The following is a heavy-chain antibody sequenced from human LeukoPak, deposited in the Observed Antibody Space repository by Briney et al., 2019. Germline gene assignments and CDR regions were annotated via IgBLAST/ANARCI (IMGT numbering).Heavy chain of an antibody. Sequence: PGGSLRLSCAASGFTFDDYAMHWVRHAPGKGLEWVSLISGDGGSTYYADSVKGRFTISRDNSKNSLYLQMNSLRAEDTALYYCAKDSIVATISELDYWGQGTLVTVSS. J-gene: IGHJ4*02. CDR2: ISGDGGST. D-gene: IGHD5-12*01. V-gene: IGHV3-43*02. CDR3: AKDSIVATISELDY. CDR1: GFTFDDYA.